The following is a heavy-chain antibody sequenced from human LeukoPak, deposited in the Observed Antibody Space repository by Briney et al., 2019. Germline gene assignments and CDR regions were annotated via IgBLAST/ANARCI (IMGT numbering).Heavy chain of an antibody. J-gene: IGHJ4*02. Sequence: GGSLRLSCAASGFTLRSYWMHWVRQAPGKGLVWVSRINSDGSTTSYADSVKGRFTISRDNAKDTPYLQMNSLRAEDTAVYYCARDADWGEDYWGQGTLVSVSS. D-gene: IGHD3-16*01. V-gene: IGHV3-74*01. CDR1: GFTLRSYW. CDR2: INSDGSTT. CDR3: ARDADWGEDY.